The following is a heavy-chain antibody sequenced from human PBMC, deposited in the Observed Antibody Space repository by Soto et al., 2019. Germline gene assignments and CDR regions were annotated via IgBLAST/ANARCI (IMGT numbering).Heavy chain of an antibody. Sequence: PSETLSLTCTVSGGSISSGDYYWSWIRQPPGKGLEWIGYIYYSGSTYYNPSLKSRVTISVDTSKNQFSLKLSSVTAADTAVYYCASYQPGGSGSYYNSFDYWGQGTLVTVS. J-gene: IGHJ4*02. D-gene: IGHD3-10*01. CDR2: IYYSGST. CDR3: ASYQPGGSGSYYNSFDY. CDR1: GGSISSGDYY. V-gene: IGHV4-30-4*01.